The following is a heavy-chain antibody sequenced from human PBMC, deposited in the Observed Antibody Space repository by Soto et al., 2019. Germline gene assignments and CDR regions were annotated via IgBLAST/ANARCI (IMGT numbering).Heavy chain of an antibody. CDR3: ARDSYYYDSSGYSLTYGMDV. Sequence: GGSLRLSCAASGFTFSSYEMNWVRQAPGKGLEWVSYISSSGSTIYYADSVKGRFTISRDSAKNSLYLQMNSLRAEDTAVYYCARDSYYYDSSGYSLTYGMDVWGQGTTVTVS. CDR2: ISSSGSTI. D-gene: IGHD3-22*01. V-gene: IGHV3-48*03. CDR1: GFTFSSYE. J-gene: IGHJ6*02.